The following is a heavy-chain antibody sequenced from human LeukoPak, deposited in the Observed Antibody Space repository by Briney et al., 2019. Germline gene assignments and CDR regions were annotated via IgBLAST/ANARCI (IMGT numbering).Heavy chain of an antibody. Sequence: SESLSLTCTVSGGSISSYYWSWIRQPAGKGLEWIGRIYNSGSTNYNPSLKSRVTMSVDTSKNQFSLKLSSVAAADTAVYYCARDVGFSGWYVSDIWGQGTMVTVSS. CDR3: ARDVGFSGWYVSDI. CDR1: GGSISSYY. D-gene: IGHD6-19*01. CDR2: IYNSGST. J-gene: IGHJ3*02. V-gene: IGHV4-4*07.